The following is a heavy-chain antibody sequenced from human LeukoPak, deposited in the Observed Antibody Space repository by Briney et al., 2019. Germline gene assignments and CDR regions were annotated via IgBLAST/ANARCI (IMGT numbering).Heavy chain of an antibody. V-gene: IGHV4-39*01. CDR1: GGSISSSSYY. CDR2: IYYSGST. CDR3: ARNGYCTNGVCYNRYFQH. D-gene: IGHD2-8*01. Sequence: SETLSLTCTVSGGSISSSSYYWGWIRQPPGKGLEWIGSIYYSGSTYYNPSLKSRVTISVDTSKNQFSLKLNSVTAADTAVYYCARNGYCTNGVCYNRYFQHWGQGTLVTVSS. J-gene: IGHJ1*01.